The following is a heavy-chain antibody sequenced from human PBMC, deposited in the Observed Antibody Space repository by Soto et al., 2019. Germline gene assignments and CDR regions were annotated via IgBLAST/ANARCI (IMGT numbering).Heavy chain of an antibody. D-gene: IGHD6-19*01. CDR3: ARDPRSSGWYYYYYYMDV. V-gene: IGHV3-7*01. CDR1: GFTFSSYW. CDR2: IKQDGSEK. J-gene: IGHJ6*03. Sequence: GGSLRLSCAASGFTFSSYWMSWVRQAPGKGLEWVANIKQDGSEKYYVDSVKGRFTISRDNAKNSLYLQMNSLRAEDTAVYYCARDPRSSGWYYYYYYMDVWGKGTTVTVSS.